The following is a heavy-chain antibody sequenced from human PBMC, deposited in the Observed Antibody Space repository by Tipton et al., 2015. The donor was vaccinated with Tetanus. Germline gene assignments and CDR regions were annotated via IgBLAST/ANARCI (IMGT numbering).Heavy chain of an antibody. V-gene: IGHV3-33*01. Sequence: SGFIFSSYGIHWVRQAPGKGLEWLAVSWYDGTDKYYADSVKGRFTISRDNSKNTLYLQMSSLRAEDTALYYCAREADCSGGSCFSGDFDTWGQGTQVTVSS. CDR1: GFIFSSYG. D-gene: IGHD2-15*01. CDR2: SWYDGTDK. CDR3: AREADCSGGSCFSGDFDT. J-gene: IGHJ4*02.